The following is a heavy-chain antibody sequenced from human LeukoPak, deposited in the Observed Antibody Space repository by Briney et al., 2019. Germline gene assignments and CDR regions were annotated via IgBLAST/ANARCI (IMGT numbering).Heavy chain of an antibody. CDR2: ISSSSSYI. V-gene: IGHV3-21*01. CDR3: ARERYGSGSYSSNWFDP. CDR1: GFTFSSYS. J-gene: IGHJ5*02. D-gene: IGHD3-10*01. Sequence: GGSLRLSCATSGFTFSSYSMNWVRQAPGKGLERVSSISSSSSYIYYADSVKGRFTISRDNAKNSLYLQMSSLRAEDTAVYYCARERYGSGSYSSNWFDPWGQGTRVTVSS.